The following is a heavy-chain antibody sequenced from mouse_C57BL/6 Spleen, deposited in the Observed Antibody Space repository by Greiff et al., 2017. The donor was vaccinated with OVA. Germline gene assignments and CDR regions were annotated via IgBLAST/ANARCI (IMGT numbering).Heavy chain of an antibody. Sequence: EVQVVESGGGLVKPGGSLKLSCAASGFTFSSYAMSWVRQTPEKRLEWVATISDGGSYTYYPDNVKGRFTISRDNAKNNLYLQMSHLKSEDTAMYYGARDRSFTTVVATEAMDYWGQGTSVTVSS. D-gene: IGHD1-1*01. CDR1: GFTFSSYA. CDR2: ISDGGSYT. J-gene: IGHJ4*01. CDR3: ARDRSFTTVVATEAMDY. V-gene: IGHV5-4*01.